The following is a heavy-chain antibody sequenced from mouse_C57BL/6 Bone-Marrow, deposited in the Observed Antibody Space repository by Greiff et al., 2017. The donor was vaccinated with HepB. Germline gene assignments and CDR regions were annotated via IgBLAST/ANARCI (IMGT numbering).Heavy chain of an antibody. V-gene: IGHV5-16*01. J-gene: IGHJ4*01. CDR1: GFTFSDYY. CDR3: ARDGGLYDGYYGAMDY. D-gene: IGHD2-3*01. Sequence: EVQLVESEGGLVQPGSSMKLSCTASGFTFSDYYMAWVRQVPEKGLEWVANINYDGSSTYYLDSLKSRFIISRDNAKNILYLQMSSLKSEDTATYYCARDGGLYDGYYGAMDYWGQGTSVTVSS. CDR2: INYDGSST.